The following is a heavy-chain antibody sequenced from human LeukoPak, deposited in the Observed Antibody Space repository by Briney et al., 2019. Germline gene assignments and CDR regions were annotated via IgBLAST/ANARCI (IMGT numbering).Heavy chain of an antibody. CDR1: GFTFSNAW. J-gene: IGHJ4*02. D-gene: IGHD3-16*02. V-gene: IGHV3-15*07. CDR2: IKSKTDGGTT. Sequence: GGSLRRSCAASGFTFSNAWRNWVRQAPGKGLEWVGRIKSKTDGGTTDYAAPVKGRFTISRDDSKNTLYLQMNSLKTEDTAVYYCTTSRYDYVWGSYRYNAPMDYWGQGTLVTVSS. CDR3: TTSRYDYVWGSYRYNAPMDY.